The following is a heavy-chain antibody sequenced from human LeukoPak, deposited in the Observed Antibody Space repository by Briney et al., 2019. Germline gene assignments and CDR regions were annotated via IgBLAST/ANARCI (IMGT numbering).Heavy chain of an antibody. V-gene: IGHV5-51*01. CDR3: ARVPAWYRSSTGCSGNWFDP. CDR2: IFPGDSDT. CDR1: GDSFTSYW. J-gene: IGHJ5*02. Sequence: GESLKISCKGSGDSFTSYWIGWVRQMPGKGLEWMGIIFPGDSDTRYSPSFQGQVIISADKSISTAYLQWTSLKASDTAMYYCARVPAWYRSSTGCSGNWFDPWGQGTLVTVSS. D-gene: IGHD2-2*01.